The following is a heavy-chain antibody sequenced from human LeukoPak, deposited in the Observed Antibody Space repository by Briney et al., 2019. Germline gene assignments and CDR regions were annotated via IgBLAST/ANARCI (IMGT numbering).Heavy chain of an antibody. D-gene: IGHD5-24*01. CDR1: GDSIRTTRY. CDR3: ATQGYNNQTMDV. Sequence: ASETLSLTCTVSGDSIRTTRYWGWIRQPPGKGLEWICAVYFSGSTYYNPSLKSRVIISVDTSKNQFSLKLTSVTAADTAVYYCATQGYNNQTMDVWGQGTTVTVSS. CDR2: VYFSGST. V-gene: IGHV4-39*01. J-gene: IGHJ6*02.